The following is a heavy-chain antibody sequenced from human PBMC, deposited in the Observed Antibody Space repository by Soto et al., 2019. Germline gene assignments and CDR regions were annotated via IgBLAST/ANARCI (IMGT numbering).Heavy chain of an antibody. D-gene: IGHD6-13*01. J-gene: IGHJ6*02. CDR1: GFTFSSYA. CDR2: ISGSGGST. CDR3: AAHQAHIAAAGNAYYYYGMDV. V-gene: IGHV3-23*01. Sequence: GSLLLPCSASGFTFSSYAMSWVRQAPGKGLEWVSAISGSGGSTYYADSVKGRFTISRDNSKNTLYLQMNSLRAEDTAVYYCAAHQAHIAAAGNAYYYYGMDVWGQGTKVTVSS.